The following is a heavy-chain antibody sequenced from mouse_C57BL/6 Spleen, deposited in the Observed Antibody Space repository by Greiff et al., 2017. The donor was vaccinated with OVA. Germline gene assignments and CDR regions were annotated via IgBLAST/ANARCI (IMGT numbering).Heavy chain of an antibody. CDR3: ARQDFSVDY. J-gene: IGHJ4*01. Sequence: EVKLMESGGGLVKPGGSLKLSCAASGFTFSDYGMHWVRQAPEKGLEWVAYISSDSSTIYYADTVKGRFTISRDNAKNTLFLQMTSLRSEDTAMYYCARQDFSVDYWGQGTSVTVSS. V-gene: IGHV5-17*01. CDR2: ISSDSSTI. CDR1: GFTFSDYG.